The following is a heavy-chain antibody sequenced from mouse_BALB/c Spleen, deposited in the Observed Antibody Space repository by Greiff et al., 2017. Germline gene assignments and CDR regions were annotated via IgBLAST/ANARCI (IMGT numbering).Heavy chain of an antibody. CDR2: INPSTGYT. D-gene: IGHD2-3*01. J-gene: IGHJ2*01. CDR1: GYTFTSYW. CDR3: ARGGKNGYYDY. Sequence: VQLQQSGAELAKPGASVKMSCKASGYTFTSYWMHWVKQRPGQGLEWIGYINPSTGYTEYNQKFKDKATLTADKSSSTAYMQLSSLTSEDSAVYYCARGGKNGYYDYWGQGTTLTVSS. V-gene: IGHV1-7*01.